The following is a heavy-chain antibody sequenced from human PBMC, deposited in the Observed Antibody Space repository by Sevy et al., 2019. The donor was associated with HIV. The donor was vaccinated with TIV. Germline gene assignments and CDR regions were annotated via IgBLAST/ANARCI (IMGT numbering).Heavy chain of an antibody. CDR1: GGSISSYY. D-gene: IGHD2-15*01. Sequence: SETLSLTCTVSGGSISSYYWSWIRQPAGKGLEWIGRIYTSGSTNYNPSLKSRVTMSVDTSKNQFSLKLSSVTAADTAVHYCAREAKYCSGGSCYGGDRKFDPWGQGNLVTVSS. CDR3: AREAKYCSGGSCYGGDRKFDP. V-gene: IGHV4-4*07. J-gene: IGHJ5*02. CDR2: IYTSGST.